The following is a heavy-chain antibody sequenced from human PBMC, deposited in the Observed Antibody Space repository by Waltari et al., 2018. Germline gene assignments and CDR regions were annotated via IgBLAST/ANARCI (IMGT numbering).Heavy chain of an antibody. D-gene: IGHD1-26*01. Sequence: EVQLVECGGGLVQPGGSLRLSWAASGLTVTTCWMSWVRQAPGKGLEWVANIKQDGSEKNYVDSVKGRFTISRDNAKNSLYLQMNSLRAEDTALYYCARGGGAHDYWGQGTLVTVSS. V-gene: IGHV3-7*01. CDR3: ARGGGAHDY. J-gene: IGHJ4*02. CDR2: IKQDGSEK. CDR1: GLTVTTCW.